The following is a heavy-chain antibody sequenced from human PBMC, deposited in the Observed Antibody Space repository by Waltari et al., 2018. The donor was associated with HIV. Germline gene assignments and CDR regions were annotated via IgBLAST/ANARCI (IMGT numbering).Heavy chain of an antibody. CDR3: ARHVGSFYRSSSDLGFDY. CDR1: GGSISSYSNC. D-gene: IGHD6-6*01. Sequence: QLQLKESGPGLVKPSETLPLTCTVSGGSISSYSNCWGWIRQPPGKGLEWIGSIFYSGSTYYNPSLKSRVTISVDTYKNQFSLKLSSVTAADTAVYYCARHVGSFYRSSSDLGFDYWGQGTLVTVSS. J-gene: IGHJ4*02. CDR2: IFYSGST. V-gene: IGHV4-39*01.